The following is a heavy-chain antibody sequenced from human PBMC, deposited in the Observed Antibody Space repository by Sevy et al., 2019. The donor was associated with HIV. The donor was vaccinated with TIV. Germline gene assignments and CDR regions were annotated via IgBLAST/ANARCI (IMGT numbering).Heavy chain of an antibody. CDR1: GFTFSNYD. V-gene: IGHV3-48*03. J-gene: IGHJ5*02. D-gene: IGHD3-22*01. CDR2: ISSSGSSI. CDR3: ARNGGAYDTGFDP. Sequence: GESLKISCAGSGFTFSNYDMNWVRQAPGKGLEWISKISSSGSSIYYADSVKDRFTIARDNAKNSLNLQMNSLRAEDTALYYCARNGGAYDTGFDPWGQGTLVTVSS.